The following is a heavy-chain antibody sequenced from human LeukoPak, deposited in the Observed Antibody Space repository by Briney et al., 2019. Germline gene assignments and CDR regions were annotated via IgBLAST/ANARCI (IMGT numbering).Heavy chain of an antibody. Sequence: PSETLSLTCTVSGGSISSYYWSWIRQPPGKGLEWIGYIYYSGSTNYNPSLKSRVTISVDTSKNQFSLKLSSVTAADTAAYYCATGREYYDSSGYSSWGQGTPVTVSS. D-gene: IGHD3-22*01. CDR3: ATGREYYDSSGYSS. V-gene: IGHV4-59*01. CDR2: IYYSGST. CDR1: GGSISSYY. J-gene: IGHJ4*02.